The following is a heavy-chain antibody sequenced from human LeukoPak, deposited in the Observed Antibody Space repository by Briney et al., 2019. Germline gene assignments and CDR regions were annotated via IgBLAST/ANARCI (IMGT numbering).Heavy chain of an antibody. V-gene: IGHV3-48*02. J-gene: IGHJ4*02. D-gene: IGHD2-2*01. Sequence: GGSLRLSCAASGFTFSSYSMNWVRQAPGKGLEWVSYISSGSTTIYYADSVKGRFTISRDNAKNSLYLQMNSLRDEDTALYYCAEAHCGSSSCSRVDYWGQGTLVTVSS. CDR1: GFTFSSYS. CDR2: ISSGSTTI. CDR3: AEAHCGSSSCSRVDY.